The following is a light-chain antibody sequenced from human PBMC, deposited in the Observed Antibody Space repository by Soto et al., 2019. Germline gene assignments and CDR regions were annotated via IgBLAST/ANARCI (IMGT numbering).Light chain of an antibody. V-gene: IGKV3-15*01. CDR1: LSVSRN. CDR3: QPYNNWPLT. Sequence: EIVMTQSPATLSVSPGERATLSCRASLSVSRNLAWYQQKPGQAPRLLIYDTSTRATGVPTRFSGSRSGAEFTLTINSLQSEDFAVYYCQPYNNWPLTFGGGTKVDIK. J-gene: IGKJ4*01. CDR2: DTS.